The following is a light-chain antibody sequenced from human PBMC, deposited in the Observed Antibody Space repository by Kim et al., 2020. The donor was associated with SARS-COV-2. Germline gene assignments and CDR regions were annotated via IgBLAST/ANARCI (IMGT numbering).Light chain of an antibody. J-gene: IGKJ1*01. V-gene: IGKV3-15*01. Sequence: VSAGERATLSCRASQSVTTKLAWYQQKPGQAPRLLIYGAPSRATGFPARFSGSGSGTEFTLTIGSLQSEDFAFYYCQQYNNWPWTFGQGTKVDIK. CDR2: GAP. CDR1: QSVTTK. CDR3: QQYNNWPWT.